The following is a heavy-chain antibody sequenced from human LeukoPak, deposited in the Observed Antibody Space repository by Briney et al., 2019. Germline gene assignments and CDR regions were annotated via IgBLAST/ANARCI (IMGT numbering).Heavy chain of an antibody. CDR1: GYTFTSYY. J-gene: IGHJ3*02. CDR3: ARDRPITMIVVVNVAFDI. V-gene: IGHV1-46*01. Sequence: ASVKVSCKASGYTFTSYYMHWVRQAPGQGLEWMGIVNPSGGSTSYAQKFQGRVTMTRDTSTSTVYMELRSLRSDDTAVYYCARDRPITMIVVVNVAFDIWGQGTMVTVSS. D-gene: IGHD3-22*01. CDR2: VNPSGGST.